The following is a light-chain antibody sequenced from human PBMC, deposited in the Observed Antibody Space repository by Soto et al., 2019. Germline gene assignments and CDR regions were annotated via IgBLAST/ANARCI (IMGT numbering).Light chain of an antibody. CDR3: QQYNYWPGT. CDR2: GAS. V-gene: IGKV3-15*01. CDR1: RSVRSN. Sequence: EILITQSPATLSVSPGERATLSCKASRSVRSNLAWYQQKPGQAPRLLISGASTRATGITDRFSGSGSGTEFTLTINSLQSEDFAVYYCQQYNYWPGTFGQGTKVDIK. J-gene: IGKJ1*01.